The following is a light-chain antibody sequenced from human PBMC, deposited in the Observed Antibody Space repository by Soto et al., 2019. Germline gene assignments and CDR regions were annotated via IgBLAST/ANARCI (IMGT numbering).Light chain of an antibody. V-gene: IGLV2-23*02. CDR1: SSDVGSYNF. Sequence: QSALTQPASVSGSPGQSITISCAGTSSDVGSYNFVSWYQQHPGKAPKLMIYEVSKRPSGVSNRFSGSKSGNSASLTISGLQAEDEADYYCCSYAGSGTWVFGGGTKVTVL. CDR3: CSYAGSGTWV. CDR2: EVS. J-gene: IGLJ3*02.